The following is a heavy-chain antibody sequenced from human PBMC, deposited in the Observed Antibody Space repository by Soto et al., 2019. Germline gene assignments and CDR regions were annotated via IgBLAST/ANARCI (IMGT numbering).Heavy chain of an antibody. CDR3: AGGINVITYFDWPQQALDV. CDR2: IYYSGST. CDR1: GGSISSGAFY. Sequence: SETLSLTCSVSGGSISSGAFYWSWIRQHPGRGLEWIGFIYYSGSTYSNPSLKGRGSISLDASKNQFSLRLSSVTAADTAVYYCAGGINVITYFDWPQQALDVWGQGTTVTVSS. D-gene: IGHD3-9*01. V-gene: IGHV4-31*03. J-gene: IGHJ6*02.